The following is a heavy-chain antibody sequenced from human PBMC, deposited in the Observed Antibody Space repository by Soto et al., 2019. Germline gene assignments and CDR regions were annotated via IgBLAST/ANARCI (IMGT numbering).Heavy chain of an antibody. D-gene: IGHD2-2*01. V-gene: IGHV3-30*18. Sequence: QVQLVESGGGVVQPGRSLRLSCAASGFTFSSYGMHWVRQAPGKGLEWVAVISYDGSNKYYADSVKGRFTISRDNSKNTLYRQMNSLRAEDTAVYYCAKDPLKQRKDIVVVPAAILLAYGMDVWGQGTTVTVSS. CDR2: ISYDGSNK. CDR1: GFTFSSYG. CDR3: AKDPLKQRKDIVVVPAAILLAYGMDV. J-gene: IGHJ6*02.